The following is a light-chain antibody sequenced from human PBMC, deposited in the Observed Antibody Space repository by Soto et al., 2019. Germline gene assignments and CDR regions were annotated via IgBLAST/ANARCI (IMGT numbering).Light chain of an antibody. J-gene: IGKJ2*01. CDR3: QQCNNWPYT. CDR1: QSVSNN. CDR2: GAS. V-gene: IGKV3-15*01. Sequence: EIVMTQSPATLSVSPGERATLSCRASQSVSNNLAWYQQKPGQAPRLLIYGASTRPTGIPALFSGSGSGTEFTLTISSLQSEDFAVYYCQQCNNWPYTFGQGTKLEI.